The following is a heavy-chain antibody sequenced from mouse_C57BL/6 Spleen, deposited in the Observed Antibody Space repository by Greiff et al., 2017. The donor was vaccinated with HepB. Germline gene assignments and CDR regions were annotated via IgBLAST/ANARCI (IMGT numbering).Heavy chain of an antibody. D-gene: IGHD1-1*01. CDR3: GRRNYGSSGFAY. V-gene: IGHV1-18*01. J-gene: IGHJ3*01. CDR2: INPNNGGT. Sequence: EVQLQQSGPELVKPGASVKIPCKASGYTFTDYNMDWVKQSHGKSLEWIGDINPNNGGTIYNQKFKGKATLTVDKSSSTAYMELRSLTSEDTAVYYCGRRNYGSSGFAYWGQGTLVTVSA. CDR1: GYTFTDYN.